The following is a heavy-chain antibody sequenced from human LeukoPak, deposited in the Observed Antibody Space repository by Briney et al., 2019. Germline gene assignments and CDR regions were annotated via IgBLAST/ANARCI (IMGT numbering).Heavy chain of an antibody. CDR2: ISSSSSYI. CDR1: RFTFSSYS. Sequence: PGGSLRLSCAASRFTFSSYSMNWVRQAPGKGLEWVSSISSSSSYIYYADSVKGRFTISRDNSKNTLYLQMNSLRAEDTAVYFCATSGLSRFGFWGQGTLVTVSS. V-gene: IGHV3-21*04. CDR3: ATSGLSRFGF. D-gene: IGHD2/OR15-2a*01. J-gene: IGHJ4*02.